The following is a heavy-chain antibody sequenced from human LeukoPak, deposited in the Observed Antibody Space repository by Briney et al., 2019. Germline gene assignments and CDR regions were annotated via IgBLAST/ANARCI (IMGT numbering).Heavy chain of an antibody. CDR3: ARRDYSQSSDYFPLFDN. V-gene: IGHV3-23*01. J-gene: IGHJ4*02. CDR1: GFAFGNYA. Sequence: PGGSLRLSCAASGFAFGNYAMAWVRQAPGKGLSWVTGITGDGGSTYYADSVKGRFTISRDNSKNTLYLQMNSLRVEDTAVYYCARRDYSQSSDYFPLFDNWGQGTLVTVSS. CDR2: ITGDGGST. D-gene: IGHD3-22*01.